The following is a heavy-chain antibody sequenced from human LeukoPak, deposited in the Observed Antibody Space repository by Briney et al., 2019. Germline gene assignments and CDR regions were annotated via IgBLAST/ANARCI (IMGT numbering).Heavy chain of an antibody. CDR3: ARDGALPSHTYDSSGYYYPNWFDP. CDR2: IIPIFGTA. CDR1: GGTFSSYA. Sequence: SVKVSCKASGGTFSSYAISWVRQAPGQGLEWMGGIIPIFGTANYAQKFQGRVTITTDESTSTAYMELSSLRSEDTAVYYCARDGALPSHTYDSSGYYYPNWFDPWGQGTLVTVSS. D-gene: IGHD3-22*01. J-gene: IGHJ5*02. V-gene: IGHV1-69*05.